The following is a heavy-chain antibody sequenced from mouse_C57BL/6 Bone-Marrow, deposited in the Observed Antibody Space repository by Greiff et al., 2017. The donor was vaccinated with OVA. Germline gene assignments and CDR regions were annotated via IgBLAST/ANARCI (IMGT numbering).Heavy chain of an antibody. J-gene: IGHJ4*01. CDR2: ISYDGSN. V-gene: IGHV3-6*01. CDR3: ARGGWLLRRGDYAMDY. D-gene: IGHD2-3*01. Sequence: EVQLVESGPGLVKPSQSLSLTCSVTGYSITSGYYWNWIRQFPGNKLEWMGYISYDGSNNYNPSLKNRISITRDTSKNQFFLKLNSVTTEDTATYYCARGGWLLRRGDYAMDYWGQGTSVTVSS. CDR1: GYSITSGYY.